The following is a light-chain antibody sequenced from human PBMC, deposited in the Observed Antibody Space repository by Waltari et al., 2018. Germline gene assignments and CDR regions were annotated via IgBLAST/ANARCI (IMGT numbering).Light chain of an antibody. CDR3: SSYTSSSTWV. CDR2: DVS. Sequence: QSALTQPASVSGSPGQSITISCPGTSSAVGGYNHVSWYQQHPGKAPKLMIYDVSKRPSGVSNRFSGSKSGNTASLTISGLQAEDEADYYCSSYTSSSTWVFGGGTKLTVL. V-gene: IGLV2-14*01. J-gene: IGLJ3*02. CDR1: SSAVGGYNH.